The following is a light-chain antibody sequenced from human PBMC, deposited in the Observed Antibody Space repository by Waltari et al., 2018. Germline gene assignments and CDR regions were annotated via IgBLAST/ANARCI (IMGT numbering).Light chain of an antibody. CDR3: SSYTGSSIRYV. CDR1: ILDFGCYNY. Sequence: QSALTQPASVSGSSGQSLPIPFHGTILDFGCYNYVSLYQQHPGKATKLMIYGFSNRPSGVSNRFSGSKSGNTASLTISGLQAEDEADYYCSSYTGSSIRYVFGTGTKVTVL. J-gene: IGLJ1*01. CDR2: GFS. V-gene: IGLV2-14*01.